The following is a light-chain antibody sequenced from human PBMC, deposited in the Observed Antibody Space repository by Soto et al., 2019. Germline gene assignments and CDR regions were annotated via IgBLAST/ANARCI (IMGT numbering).Light chain of an antibody. CDR1: SNDVGAYDY. V-gene: IGLV2-11*01. Sequence: QSALTQPRSVSRSPGQTVIISCTGTSNDVGAYDYVSWYQQLPGKAPKLVIYDVSKRPSGVPARFSGSKSGNTASLTISGLQAEDEADYFCCSYAVRDTFVGFGIGTKVTVL. CDR2: DVS. J-gene: IGLJ1*01. CDR3: CSYAVRDTFVG.